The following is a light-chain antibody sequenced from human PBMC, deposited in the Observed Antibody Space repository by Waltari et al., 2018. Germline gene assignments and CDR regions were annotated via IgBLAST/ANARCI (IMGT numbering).Light chain of an antibody. CDR3: QRYSNSPLT. Sequence: VLLTQSPATLSLSPGESATLSCRASQSVANYLAWYQQKPGQAPRLLIYGASSRATGIPDRFSGTGSGTEFTLTISSLEPEDFAVYFCQRYSNSPLTFGGGTKVEIK. CDR2: GAS. V-gene: IGKV3-11*01. CDR1: QSVANY. J-gene: IGKJ4*01.